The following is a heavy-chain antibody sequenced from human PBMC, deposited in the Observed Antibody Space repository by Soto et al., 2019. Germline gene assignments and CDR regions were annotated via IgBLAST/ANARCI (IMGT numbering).Heavy chain of an antibody. CDR2: IWYDGSNK. D-gene: IGHD3-3*01. J-gene: IGHJ4*02. V-gene: IGHV3-30*02. CDR1: GFTFSSHG. Sequence: QPGVSLRLSCAASGFTFSSHGMHWVRQAPGKGLEWVAVIWYDGSNKYYADSVKGRFTISRDNSKNTLYLQMNSLRAEDTAVYYCAKQYDFWSGPLDYWGQGTLVTVSS. CDR3: AKQYDFWSGPLDY.